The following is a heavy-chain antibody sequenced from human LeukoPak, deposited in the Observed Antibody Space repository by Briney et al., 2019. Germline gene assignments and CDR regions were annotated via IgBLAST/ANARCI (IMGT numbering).Heavy chain of an antibody. CDR1: GGTFSSYA. CDR3: AAGQGGVYSGYDTNFDY. CDR2: IIPIFGTA. V-gene: IGHV1-69*13. Sequence: ASVKVSCKASGGTFSSYAISWVRQAPGRGLEWRGGIIPIFGTANYAQKFQGRVTITADESTSTAYMELSSLRSEDTAVYYCAAGQGGVYSGYDTNFDYWGQGTLVTVSS. D-gene: IGHD5-12*01. J-gene: IGHJ4*02.